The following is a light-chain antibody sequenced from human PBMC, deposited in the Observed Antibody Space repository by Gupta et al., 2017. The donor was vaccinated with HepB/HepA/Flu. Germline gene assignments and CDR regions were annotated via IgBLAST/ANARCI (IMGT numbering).Light chain of an antibody. V-gene: IGKV4-1*01. CDR1: QSVLYSSNNKNY. CDR3: QQYDSTPPT. Sequence: DIVMTQSPDSLAVSLGESATINCKSSQSVLYSSNNKNYLAWYQQKPGQPPKLLIYWASTRESGVPDRFSGSGSGTDFTLTISSLQAEDVAVYYCQQYDSTPPTFGQGTKVEIK. J-gene: IGKJ1*01. CDR2: WAS.